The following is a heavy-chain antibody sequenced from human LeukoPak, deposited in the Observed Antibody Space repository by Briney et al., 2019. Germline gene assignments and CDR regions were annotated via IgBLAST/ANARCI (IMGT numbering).Heavy chain of an antibody. CDR2: IYTSGST. D-gene: IGHD3-16*01. V-gene: IGHV4-4*07. CDR3: ATTLGDGDPYYYYYYYMDV. CDR1: GGSISSYY. J-gene: IGHJ6*03. Sequence: PSETLSLTCTVSGGSISSYYWSWIRQPAGKGLEWIGRIYTSGSTNYNPSLKSRVTMSVDTSKNQFSLKLSSVTAADTAVYYCATTLGDGDPYYYYYYYMDVWGKGTTITISS.